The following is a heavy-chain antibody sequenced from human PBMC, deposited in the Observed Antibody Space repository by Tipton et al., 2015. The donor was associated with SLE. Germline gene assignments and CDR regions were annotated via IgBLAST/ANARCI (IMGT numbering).Heavy chain of an antibody. CDR3: ARGAKERITLVRVRPYYFDY. D-gene: IGHD3-10*01. Sequence: TLSLTCAVYGGSFSGYSWRWIRPPPGKGLEWIGQTNPSGNTNYNPSLKSRVTISVDTSNNQLSLKLTSVTAADTTVYYCARGAKERITLVRVRPYYFDYWGQGSLVTVSS. CDR2: TNPSGNT. V-gene: IGHV4-34*01. CDR1: GGSFSGYS. J-gene: IGHJ4*01.